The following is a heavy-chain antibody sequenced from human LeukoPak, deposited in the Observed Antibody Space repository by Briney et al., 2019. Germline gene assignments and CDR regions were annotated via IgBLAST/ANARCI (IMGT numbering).Heavy chain of an antibody. D-gene: IGHD3-10*02. CDR3: AELGITMIGGV. CDR1: GFTFSSYW. J-gene: IGHJ6*04. Sequence: GGSLRLSCAASGFTFSSYWMSWVGQAPGKGLEWVANIKQDGSEKYYVDSVKGRFTMSRDNAKNSLYLQMNSLRAEDTAVYYCAELGITMIGGVWGKGTTVTISS. V-gene: IGHV3-7*01. CDR2: IKQDGSEK.